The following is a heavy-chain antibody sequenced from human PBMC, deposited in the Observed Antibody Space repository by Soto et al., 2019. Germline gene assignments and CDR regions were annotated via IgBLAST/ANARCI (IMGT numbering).Heavy chain of an antibody. CDR1: GGTFGSDA. V-gene: IGHV1-69*06. J-gene: IGHJ5*02. Sequence: SVKVSCKASGGTFGSDAITWVRQAPGQGLEWVGRIIPIFGTTNYAQNLQGRVTISADKSTLTSYMELHSLASDDTALYYCARDRTDSGYYTNWLDPWGQGTQVTVSS. D-gene: IGHD3-22*01. CDR2: IIPIFGTT. CDR3: ARDRTDSGYYTNWLDP.